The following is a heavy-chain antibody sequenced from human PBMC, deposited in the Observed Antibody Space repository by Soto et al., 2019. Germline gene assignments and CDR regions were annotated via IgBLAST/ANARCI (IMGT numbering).Heavy chain of an antibody. CDR2: IDPSDSYT. D-gene: IGHD2-15*01. V-gene: IGHV5-10-1*01. CDR3: ARLGYCSGGSCYGDYYYYGMDV. J-gene: IGHJ6*02. Sequence: GVSLKISCKGSGYSFTSYWISWVRQMPGKGLEWMGRIDPSDSYTNYSPSFQGHVTISADKSISTAYLQWSSLKASDTAMYYCARLGYCSGGSCYGDYYYYGMDVWGQGTRVTVSS. CDR1: GYSFTSYW.